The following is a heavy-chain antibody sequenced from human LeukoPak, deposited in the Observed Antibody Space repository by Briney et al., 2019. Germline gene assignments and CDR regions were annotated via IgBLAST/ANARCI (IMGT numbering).Heavy chain of an antibody. V-gene: IGHV3-21*01. Sequence: GGSLRLSCAASGFTFSSYSMNWVRQAPGKGLEWVSSISSSSSYMYYADSVKGRFTISRDNTKKSLYLQMNSLRAEDTAVYYCARDFSGYDYNFDYWGQGTLVTVSS. CDR3: ARDFSGYDYNFDY. CDR1: GFTFSSYS. D-gene: IGHD5-12*01. CDR2: ISSSSSYM. J-gene: IGHJ4*02.